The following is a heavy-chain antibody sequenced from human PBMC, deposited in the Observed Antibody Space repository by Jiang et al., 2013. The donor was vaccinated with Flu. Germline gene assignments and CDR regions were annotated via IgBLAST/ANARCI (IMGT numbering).Heavy chain of an antibody. D-gene: IGHD3-22*01. CDR1: DYTFNSYG. CDR2: ISAYNGDT. CDR3: ARSLGLSSNYYRRWFDP. J-gene: IGHJ5*02. Sequence: SGAEVKKPGASVKVSCKASDYTFNSYGMSWVRQAPGQGLEWMGWISAYNGDTNYAQNFQGRVTLTTDTSTSTAYMELRSLRSDDTAVYYCARSLGLSSNYYRRWFDPWGQGTLVTVSS. V-gene: IGHV1-18*04.